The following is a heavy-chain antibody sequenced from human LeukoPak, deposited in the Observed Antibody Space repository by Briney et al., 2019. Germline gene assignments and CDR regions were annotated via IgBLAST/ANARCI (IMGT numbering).Heavy chain of an antibody. J-gene: IGHJ6*03. V-gene: IGHV1-18*01. CDR2: ISAYNGNT. CDR3: ARDRPGMSDDFWSGFITNYYYYYMDV. Sequence: ASVKVSCKASGYTFTSYGISWVRQAPGQGLEWMGWISAYNGNTNYAQKLQGRVTMTTDTSTSTAYMELRSLRSDDTAVYYCARDRPGMSDDFWSGFITNYYYYYMDVWGKGTTVTVSS. CDR1: GYTFTSYG. D-gene: IGHD3-3*01.